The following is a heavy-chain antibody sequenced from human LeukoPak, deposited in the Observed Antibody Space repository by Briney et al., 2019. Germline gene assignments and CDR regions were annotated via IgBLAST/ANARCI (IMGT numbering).Heavy chain of an antibody. J-gene: IGHJ1*01. Sequence: SETLSLTCTVPGGSISSSSYYWGWIRQPPGKGLEWIGSIHYGGTTYYNPSLKSRVTISVDTSKNQFSLKLSSVTAADTAVFYCAGLKEYFQYWGQGTLVTVPS. CDR2: IHYGGTT. CDR3: AGLKEYFQY. V-gene: IGHV4-39*01. CDR1: GGSISSSSYY.